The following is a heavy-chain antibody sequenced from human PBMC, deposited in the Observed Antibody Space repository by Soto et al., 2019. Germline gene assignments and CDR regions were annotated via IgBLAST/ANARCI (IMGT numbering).Heavy chain of an antibody. D-gene: IGHD3-10*01. CDR1: GFTFSSYW. CDR3: ARDPMVRGGYYYYGMDV. J-gene: IGHJ6*02. CDR2: IKQDGSEK. V-gene: IGHV3-7*03. Sequence: GGSLRLSCAASGFTFSSYWMSWVRQAPGKGLEWVANIKQDGSEKYYVDSVKGRFTISRDNAKNSLYLQMNSLRAEDTAVYYCARDPMVRGGYYYYGMDVWGQGTTVTVS.